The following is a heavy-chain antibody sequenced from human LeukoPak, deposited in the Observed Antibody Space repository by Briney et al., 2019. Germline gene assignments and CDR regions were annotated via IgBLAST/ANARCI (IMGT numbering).Heavy chain of an antibody. CDR1: GFTFSSYE. J-gene: IGHJ4*02. CDR2: SSSSGSTK. CDR3: AGWCSGGSCSLIDY. Sequence: GGSLRLSCAASGFTFSSYEMNWVRQAPGKGLEWVSHSSSSGSTKYYADSVKGRFTISRDNAKNSLYLQMNSLRAEDTAVYYCAGWCSGGSCSLIDYWGQGTLVTVSS. V-gene: IGHV3-48*03. D-gene: IGHD2-15*01.